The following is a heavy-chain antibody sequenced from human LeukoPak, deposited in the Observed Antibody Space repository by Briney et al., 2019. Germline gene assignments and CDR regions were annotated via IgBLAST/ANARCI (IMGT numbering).Heavy chain of an antibody. D-gene: IGHD6-13*01. Sequence: GGSLRLSCATSGFTFTNYLMSWVRQAPGKGLEWVANIKEDGSTKCYVDSVRGGFTISRDNAKNSLYLQMDGLRAEDTAVYYCARDRESNWYPYLDAWGQGTLVTVPP. V-gene: IGHV3-7*01. J-gene: IGHJ4*02. CDR2: IKEDGSTK. CDR3: ARDRESNWYPYLDA. CDR1: GFTFTNYL.